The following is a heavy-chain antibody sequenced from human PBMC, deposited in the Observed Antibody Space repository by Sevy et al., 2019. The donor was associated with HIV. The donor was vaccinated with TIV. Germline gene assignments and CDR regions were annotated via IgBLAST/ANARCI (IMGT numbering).Heavy chain of an antibody. Sequence: GGSLRLSCAASGFTFSSYAMSWVRQAPGKGLEWVSAISGSGGSTYYADSVKGRFTISRDNSKNTLYLQMNSLRAEDTAVYYWAKGTIQGDYYDSSGYYIDYWGQGTLVTVSS. CDR3: AKGTIQGDYYDSSGYYIDY. CDR1: GFTFSSYA. V-gene: IGHV3-23*01. J-gene: IGHJ4*02. CDR2: ISGSGGST. D-gene: IGHD3-22*01.